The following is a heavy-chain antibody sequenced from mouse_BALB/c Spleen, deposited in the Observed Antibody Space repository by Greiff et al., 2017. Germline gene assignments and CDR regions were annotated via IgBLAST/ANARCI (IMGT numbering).Heavy chain of an antibody. Sequence: EVQGVESGGGLVQPGGSRKLSCAASGFTFSSFGMHWVRQAPEKGLEWVAYISSGSSTIYYADTVKGRFTISRDNPKNTLFLQMTSLRSEDTAMYYCARSYYGSSWFAYWGQGTLVTVSA. J-gene: IGHJ3*01. V-gene: IGHV5-17*02. CDR1: GFTFSSFG. CDR3: ARSYYGSSWFAY. D-gene: IGHD1-1*01. CDR2: ISSGSSTI.